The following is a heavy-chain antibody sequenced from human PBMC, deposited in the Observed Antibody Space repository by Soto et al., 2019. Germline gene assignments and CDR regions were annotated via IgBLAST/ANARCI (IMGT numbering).Heavy chain of an antibody. CDR3: ARHSVYDFWSGYSNYYYYYMDV. J-gene: IGHJ6*03. CDR1: GGSTSSYY. V-gene: IGHV4-59*08. Sequence: SETLSLTCTVSGGSTSSYYWSWIRQPPGKGLEWIGYICYSGSTNYNPSLKSRVTISVDTSKNQFSLKLGSVTAADTAVYYCARHSVYDFWSGYSNYYYYYMDVWGKGTTVTVSS. D-gene: IGHD3-3*01. CDR2: ICYSGST.